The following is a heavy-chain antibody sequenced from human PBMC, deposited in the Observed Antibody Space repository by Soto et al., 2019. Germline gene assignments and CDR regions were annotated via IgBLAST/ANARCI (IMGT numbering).Heavy chain of an antibody. CDR3: AREGSSSGPDYEY. CDR1: GFSFSDYY. Sequence: EVQLVESGGGLVQPGGSLRLSCAASGFSFSDYYTNWVRQAPGKGLEWVGRTRNKASSYTTDYAAFVKGRFTISRDDSKNLIYLQMNSLKTEDTAVYYCAREGSSSGPDYEYWGQGTLVTVSS. V-gene: IGHV3-72*01. J-gene: IGHJ4*02. D-gene: IGHD3-22*01. CDR2: TRNKASSYTT.